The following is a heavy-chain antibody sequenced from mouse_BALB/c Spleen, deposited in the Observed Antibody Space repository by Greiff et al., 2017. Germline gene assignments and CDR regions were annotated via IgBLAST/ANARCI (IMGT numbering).Heavy chain of an antibody. J-gene: IGHJ4*01. CDR1: GFTFSSFG. Sequence: EVKLVESGGGLVQPGGSRKLSCAASGFTFSSFGMHWVRQAPEKGLEWVAYISSGSSTIYYADTVKGRFTISRDNPKNTLFLQMTSLRSEDTAMYYCAREVYDYEDYYAMDYWGQGTSVTVSS. CDR3: AREVYDYEDYYAMDY. V-gene: IGHV5-17*02. CDR2: ISSGSSTI. D-gene: IGHD2-4*01.